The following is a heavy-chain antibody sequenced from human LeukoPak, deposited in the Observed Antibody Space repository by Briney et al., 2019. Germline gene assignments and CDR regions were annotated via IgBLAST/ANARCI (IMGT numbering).Heavy chain of an antibody. CDR1: GGTFSSYA. CDR2: IIPIFGTA. CDR3: ARGGVGDGYGGLYYYGMDV. J-gene: IGHJ6*02. D-gene: IGHD5-24*01. V-gene: IGHV1-69*01. Sequence: GASVKVSCKASGGTFSSYAISWVRQAPGQGLEWMGGIIPIFGTANYAQKFQGRVTITADESTSTAYMELSSLRSEDTAVYYCARGGVGDGYGGLYYYGMDVWGQGTTVTVSS.